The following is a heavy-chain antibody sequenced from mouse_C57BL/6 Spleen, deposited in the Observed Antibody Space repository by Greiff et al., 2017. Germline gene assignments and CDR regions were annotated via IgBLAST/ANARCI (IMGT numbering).Heavy chain of an antibody. CDR3: ARPPYYGSSPFDY. J-gene: IGHJ2*01. Sequence: EVKVVESGGGLVKPGGSLKLSCAASGFTFSDYGMHWVRQAPEKGLEWVAYISSGSSTIYYADTVKGRFTISRDNAKNTLFLQMTSLRSEDTAMYYCARPPYYGSSPFDYWGQGTTLTVSS. CDR1: GFTFSDYG. CDR2: ISSGSSTI. D-gene: IGHD1-1*01. V-gene: IGHV5-17*01.